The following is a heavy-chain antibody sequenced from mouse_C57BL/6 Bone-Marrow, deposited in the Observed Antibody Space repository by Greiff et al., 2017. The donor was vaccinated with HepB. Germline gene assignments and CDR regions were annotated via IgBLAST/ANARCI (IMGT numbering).Heavy chain of an antibody. CDR3: ARKRWLLPLFDC. V-gene: IGHV3-6*01. CDR1: GYSITSGYY. CDR2: ISYDGSN. D-gene: IGHD2-3*01. J-gene: IGHJ2*01. Sequence: ESGPGLVKPSQSLSLTCSVTGYSITSGYYWNWIRQFPGNKLEWMGYISYDGSNNYNPSLKNRISITRDTSKNQFFLKLNSVTTEDTATYYCARKRWLLPLFDCWGQGTTLTVSS.